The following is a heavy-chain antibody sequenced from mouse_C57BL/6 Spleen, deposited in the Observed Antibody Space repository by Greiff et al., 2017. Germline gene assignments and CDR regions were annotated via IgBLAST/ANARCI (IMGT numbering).Heavy chain of an antibody. CDR1: GYTFTSYW. CDR3: ARDRYGSSPDY. CDR2: IYPSDSET. D-gene: IGHD1-1*01. V-gene: IGHV1-61*01. Sequence: VQLQQSGAELVRPGSSVKLSCKASGYTFTSYWMDWVKQRPGQGLEWIGNIYPSDSETHYNQKFKDKATLTVDKSSSTAYMQLSSLTSEDSAVYYCARDRYGSSPDYWGQGTTLTVSS. J-gene: IGHJ2*01.